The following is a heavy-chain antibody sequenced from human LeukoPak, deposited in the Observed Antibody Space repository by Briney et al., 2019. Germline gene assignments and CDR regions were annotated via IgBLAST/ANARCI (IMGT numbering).Heavy chain of an antibody. D-gene: IGHD4-17*01. CDR2: ISAYNGNT. Sequence: GASVKVSCKASGYTFTSYGISWVRQAPGQGLEWMGWISAYNGNTNYAQKLQGRVTMTTDTSTSTAYMELRSLRSDDTAVYYCARDSSSYGDDEVLVDYWGQGTLVTVSS. J-gene: IGHJ4*02. CDR3: ARDSSSYGDDEVLVDY. CDR1: GYTFTSYG. V-gene: IGHV1-18*01.